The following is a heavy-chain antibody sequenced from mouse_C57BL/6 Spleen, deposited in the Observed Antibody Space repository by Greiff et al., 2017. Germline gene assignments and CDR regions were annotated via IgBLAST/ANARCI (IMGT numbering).Heavy chain of an antibody. V-gene: IGHV1-50*01. CDR2: IDPSDSYT. CDR3: ALGDYGSSGY. J-gene: IGHJ2*01. CDR1: GYTFTSYW. D-gene: IGHD1-1*01. Sequence: QVQLQQSGAELVKPGASVKLSCKASGYTFTSYWMQWVKQRPGQGLEWIGEIDPSDSYTNYNQKFKGKATLTVDTSSSTAYMQLSSLTSEDSAVYCCALGDYGSSGYWGQGTTLTVSS.